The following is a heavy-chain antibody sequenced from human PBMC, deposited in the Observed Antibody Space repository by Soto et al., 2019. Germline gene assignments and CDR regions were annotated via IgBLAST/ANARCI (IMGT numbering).Heavy chain of an antibody. J-gene: IGHJ4*02. CDR3: ARGASVLIPPPQPWRLHS. CDR1: GYSFMRHG. Sequence: ASVKVSCKGSGYSFMRHGINWVRQAPGQGLEWVGWISPSSGYTHSAQKFHGRLTLTTDTAASTAYLELRILRSDDTAPYYCARGASVLIPPPQPWRLHSWDQRPLVTGCS. D-gene: IGHD2-8*01. CDR2: ISPSSGYT. V-gene: IGHV1-18*01.